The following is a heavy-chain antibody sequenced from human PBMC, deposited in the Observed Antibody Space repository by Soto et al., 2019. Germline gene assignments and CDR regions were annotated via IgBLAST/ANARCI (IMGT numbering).Heavy chain of an antibody. CDR1: GNTLTSYH. V-gene: IGHV1-8*01. CDR3: ARGRGEGRLFDY. CDR2: MNPNSGHT. J-gene: IGHJ4*02. Sequence: QVPLVQSGAEVKKPGASVKVSCKASGNTLTSYHINWVRQATGQGLEWMGWMNPNSGHTGYAQKFQGRVTMTRNTSTSTVFMEVNSLRSEDTAVYYCARGRGEGRLFDYWGQGTLVTVSS. D-gene: IGHD1-26*01.